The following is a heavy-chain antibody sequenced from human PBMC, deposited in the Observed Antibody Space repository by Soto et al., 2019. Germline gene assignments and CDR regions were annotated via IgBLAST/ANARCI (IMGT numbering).Heavy chain of an antibody. Sequence: PGGTLSLSCAASGFTFSSNGRPWFPQAPGKGLEWAAVISYDGSNKYYADSVKGRFTIPRDNSKNTLYLQMNTLRAADTAVYYCAKDPLYWSSTSCSYYFDYWGQGTLVTVS. V-gene: IGHV3-30*18. CDR3: AKDPLYWSSTSCSYYFDY. CDR2: ISYDGSNK. J-gene: IGHJ4*02. D-gene: IGHD2-2*01. CDR1: GFTFSSNG.